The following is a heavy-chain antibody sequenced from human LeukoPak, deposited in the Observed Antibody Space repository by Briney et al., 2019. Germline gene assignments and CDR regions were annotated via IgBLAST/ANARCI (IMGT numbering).Heavy chain of an antibody. V-gene: IGHV4-38-2*01. J-gene: IGHJ4*02. CDR1: GYSINSAYF. Sequence: SETLSLTCAVSGYSINSAYFWGWVRQSPEKGLEWIGNLFPGLDKSYNPSLESRVTISLDTSSNHFSLKLTSVTAADTAVYFCAAMTSVIKGRRFDSWGQGTLVTVS. CDR3: AAMTSVIKGRRFDS. CDR2: LFPGLDK. D-gene: IGHD2-21*01.